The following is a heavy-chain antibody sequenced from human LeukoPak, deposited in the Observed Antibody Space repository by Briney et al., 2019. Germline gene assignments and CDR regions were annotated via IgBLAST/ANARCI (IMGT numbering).Heavy chain of an antibody. D-gene: IGHD6-13*01. V-gene: IGHV3-66*01. CDR2: IYSGDNT. CDR1: GFTVSTNY. Sequence: PGGSLRLSCAASGFTVSTNYMSWVRQAPGKGLEWVSVIYSGDNTYYADSVKGRFTISRDISRNTLYLQMNSLRAEDTAVYYCARGSSSSWYNPFDYWGQGTLVTVSS. CDR3: ARGSSSSWYNPFDY. J-gene: IGHJ4*02.